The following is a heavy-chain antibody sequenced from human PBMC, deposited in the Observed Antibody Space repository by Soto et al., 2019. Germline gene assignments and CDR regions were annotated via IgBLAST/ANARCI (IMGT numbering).Heavy chain of an antibody. CDR1: GYSFTSYW. CDR3: ARLTPGGIAVAGHNYYYYYGMDV. V-gene: IGHV5-51*01. J-gene: IGHJ6*02. D-gene: IGHD6-19*01. CDR2: IYPGDSDT. Sequence: EVQLVQSGAEVKKPGESLKISCKGSGYSFTSYWIGWVRQMPGKGLEWMGIIYPGDSDTRYSPSFQGQVTISADKSISTAYLQWSSLKASDTAMYYCARLTPGGIAVAGHNYYYYYGMDVWGQGTTVTVSS.